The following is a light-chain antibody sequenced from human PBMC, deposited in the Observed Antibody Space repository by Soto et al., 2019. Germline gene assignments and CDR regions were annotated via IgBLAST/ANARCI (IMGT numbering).Light chain of an antibody. CDR3: QQANSLPKFT. J-gene: IGKJ3*01. Sequence: DIQMTQSPSSVSASVGDRVTITCRASQGIGNWLAWYQQTPGKAPRLLIYAASSLQRGVPSRFRGSGSGTEFTLTISGLQPEDFANSYCQQANSLPKFTFGHGTKVDVK. V-gene: IGKV1-12*01. CDR1: QGIGNW. CDR2: AAS.